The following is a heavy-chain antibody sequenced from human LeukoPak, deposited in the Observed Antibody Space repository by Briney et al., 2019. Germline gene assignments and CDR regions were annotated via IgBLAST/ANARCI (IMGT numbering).Heavy chain of an antibody. J-gene: IGHJ5*02. CDR1: GGSISSGSYY. CDR2: IYTSGST. D-gene: IGHD5-24*01. V-gene: IGHV4-61*02. Sequence: SQTLSLTCTVSGGSISSGSYYWSWIRQPAGKGLEWIGRIYTSGSTNYNPSLKSRVTISVDTSKNQFSLKLSSVTAADTAVYYCARDGEGGYNLYNWFDPWGQGTLVTVSS. CDR3: ARDGEGGYNLYNWFDP.